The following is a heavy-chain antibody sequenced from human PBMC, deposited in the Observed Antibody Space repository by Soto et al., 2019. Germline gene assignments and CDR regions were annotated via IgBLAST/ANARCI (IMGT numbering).Heavy chain of an antibody. D-gene: IGHD3-22*01. CDR3: VRDRRIYYSDPHDEFVASDYEV. CDR2: FIPIFRTL. V-gene: IGHV1-69*01. J-gene: IGHJ3*01. Sequence: QVQFVQSGAELKKPGSSVRVSCTASGGIFGSHGFSWVRQAPGQRLEWVGGFIPIFRTLTYTEKFQARVRIAADESTNTVYLDLSSLTSEDTAVYYCVRDRRIYYSDPHDEFVASDYEVWGQGTMVSVSS. CDR1: GGIFGSHG.